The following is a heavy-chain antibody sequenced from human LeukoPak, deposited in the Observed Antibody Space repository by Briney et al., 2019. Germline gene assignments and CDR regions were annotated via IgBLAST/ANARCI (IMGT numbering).Heavy chain of an antibody. CDR1: GFTFSIYA. J-gene: IGHJ4*02. V-gene: IGHV3-30-3*01. Sequence: GGSLRLSCAASGFTFSIYAIQWVRQAPGKGLEWVAVISSDGINKYYADSVKGRFTISRDNSKNTLYLQMNSLRAEDTAVYYCASGDIGWLQLNSWGQGTLVTVSS. D-gene: IGHD5-24*01. CDR3: ASGDIGWLQLNS. CDR2: ISSDGINK.